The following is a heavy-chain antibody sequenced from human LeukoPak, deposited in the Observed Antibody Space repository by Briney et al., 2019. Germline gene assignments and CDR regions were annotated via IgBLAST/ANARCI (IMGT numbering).Heavy chain of an antibody. CDR2: INPNSGGT. J-gene: IGHJ6*03. Sequence: ASVKVPCKTSGYTFTGYYMHWVRQAPGHGLEWMGWINPNSGGTNYAQKFQGRVTMTRDTSISTAYMELSRLRSDDTAVYYCARDGIVVVPAAISWGYYYYYMDVWGKGTTVTVSS. D-gene: IGHD2-2*01. V-gene: IGHV1-2*02. CDR1: GYTFTGYY. CDR3: ARDGIVVVPAAISWGYYYYYMDV.